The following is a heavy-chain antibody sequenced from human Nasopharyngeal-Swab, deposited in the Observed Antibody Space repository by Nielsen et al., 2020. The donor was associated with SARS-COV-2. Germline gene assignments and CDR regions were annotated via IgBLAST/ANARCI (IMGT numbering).Heavy chain of an antibody. CDR2: INHSGNT. CDR1: GGSFTSYY. V-gene: IGHV4-34*01. Sequence: SETLSLTCVVSGGSFTSYYWGWIRQPPGKGLEWIAEINHSGNTHYNPSLKSRVTMSVDTSKNQFSLRLSSVTAADTAVYYCARGLSGVVPAPILGLGPFYSYSYMDVWGKGTTVTVSS. CDR3: ARGLSGVVPAPILGLGPFYSYSYMDV. D-gene: IGHD2-2*01. J-gene: IGHJ6*03.